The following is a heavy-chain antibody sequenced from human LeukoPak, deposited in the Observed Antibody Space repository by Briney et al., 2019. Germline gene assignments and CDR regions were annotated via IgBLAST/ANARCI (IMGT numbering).Heavy chain of an antibody. CDR2: MFHSGLT. CDR3: AREEGQKIDS. J-gene: IGHJ4*02. V-gene: IGHV4-39*02. CDR1: GGSISGGSYY. Sequence: SETLSLTCTVSGGSISGGSYYWAWIRQPPGKGLEWIGTMFHSGLTYYNPSLKSRVTISADTSMIHFSLRLSSVTASDTAVYYCAREEGQKIDSWGQGTLVTVSS.